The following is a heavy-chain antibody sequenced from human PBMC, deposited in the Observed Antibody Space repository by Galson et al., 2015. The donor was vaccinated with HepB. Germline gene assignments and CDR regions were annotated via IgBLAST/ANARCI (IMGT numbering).Heavy chain of an antibody. CDR2: TYYRSKWHN. D-gene: IGHD6-19*01. CDR3: ARAREGGWYFDY. V-gene: IGHV6-1*01. J-gene: IGHJ4*02. CDR1: EDSVSSNSAA. Sequence: CAISEDSVSSNSAAWNWIRQSPSRGLEWLGRTYYRSKWHNDYTVSVKSRITVNADTSKNQFSLQLNSVTPEDTAVYYCARAREGGWYFDYWGQGTLVTVSS.